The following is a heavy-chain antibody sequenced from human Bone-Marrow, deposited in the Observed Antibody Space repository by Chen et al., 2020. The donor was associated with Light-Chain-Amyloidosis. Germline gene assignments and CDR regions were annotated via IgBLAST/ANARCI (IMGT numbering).Heavy chain of an antibody. Sequence: QVQLVQSGAEVKKPGSSVKVSCKASGTTFNNYAFDWVRQAPGQGLEWMGKIIPSLGTTNNAQKFQCRVTLTADESTPTIHMELTSLKSEAAAVYYCTRARRKSDWELRYFSDVWGNGTTVTVSS. CDR1: GTTFNNYA. D-gene: IGHD3-10*01. CDR3: TRARRKSDWELRYFSDV. V-gene: IGHV1-69*11. J-gene: IGHJ6*04. CDR2: IIPSLGTT.